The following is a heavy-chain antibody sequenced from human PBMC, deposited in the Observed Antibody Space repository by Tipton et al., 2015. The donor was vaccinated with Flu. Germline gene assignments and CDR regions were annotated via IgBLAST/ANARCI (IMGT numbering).Heavy chain of an antibody. CDR3: AREKDSRGSEYFQQ. CDR1: GRSIRSRSSY. Sequence: TLSLTCTVSGRSIRSRSSYWGWIRQPPGKGLEWLGNIYNSGSTYYNPSLKSRVSISIDTSKNQFSLRLSSVTAADTAVYYCAREKDSRGSEYFQQWGQGTLVIVSS. D-gene: IGHD6-19*01. J-gene: IGHJ1*01. V-gene: IGHV4-39*07. CDR2: IYNSGST.